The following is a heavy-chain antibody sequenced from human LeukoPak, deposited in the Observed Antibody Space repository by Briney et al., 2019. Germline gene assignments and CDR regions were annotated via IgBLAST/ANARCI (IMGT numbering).Heavy chain of an antibody. CDR1: GFTFSSYS. V-gene: IGHV3-21*01. CDR2: ISSSSSYI. D-gene: IGHD3-9*01. Sequence: GGSLRLSWAASGFTFSSYSMNWVRQAPEKGLEWVSSISSSSSYIYYADSVKGRFTISRDNAKNSLYLQMNSLRAEDTAVYYCARENDILTGYSDYWGQGTLVTVSS. CDR3: ARENDILTGYSDY. J-gene: IGHJ4*02.